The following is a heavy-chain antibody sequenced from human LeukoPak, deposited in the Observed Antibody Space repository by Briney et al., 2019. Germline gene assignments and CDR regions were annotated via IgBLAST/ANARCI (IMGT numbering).Heavy chain of an antibody. D-gene: IGHD4-17*01. CDR1: GFTFSTYG. V-gene: IGHV3-30*02. CDR3: AKDGDYVVNYCYYMDV. Sequence: PGGSLRLSCAASGFTFSTYGMNWVRQAPGKGLEWVAFIPYDGSNRHYVDSVKGRFTISRDNSKNTLDLQMNSLRAEDTAVYYCAKDGDYVVNYCYYMDVWGKGTTVTVSS. J-gene: IGHJ6*03. CDR2: IPYDGSNR.